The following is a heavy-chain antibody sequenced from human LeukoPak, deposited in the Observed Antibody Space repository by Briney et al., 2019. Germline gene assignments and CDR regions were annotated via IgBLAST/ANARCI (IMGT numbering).Heavy chain of an antibody. CDR3: ASEGSGSYHQH. CDR1: GGSISSYY. Sequence: SSETLSLTCTVSGGSISSYYWSWIRQPPGKGLEWIGYIYDSGRTNYNPSLKSRVTVSVDTSKNQFSLKLSSVTAADTAVYYCASEGSGSYHQHWGQGTLVTVSS. J-gene: IGHJ1*01. V-gene: IGHV4-4*08. CDR2: IYDSGRT. D-gene: IGHD1-26*01.